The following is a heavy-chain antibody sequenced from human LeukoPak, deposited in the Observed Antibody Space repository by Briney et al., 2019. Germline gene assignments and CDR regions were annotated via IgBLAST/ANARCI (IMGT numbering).Heavy chain of an antibody. V-gene: IGHV4-59*01. CDR1: GDSISSYY. J-gene: IGHJ4*02. D-gene: IGHD1-26*01. Sequence: SETLSLTCTVSGDSISSYYWSWIRQPPGKGLEWIGYIFYSGSTNYNPSLKSQLTISVDTSKNQFSLKLSSVTAADTAVYYCARDTGSYSFDYWGQGTLVTVSS. CDR3: ARDTGSYSFDY. CDR2: IFYSGST.